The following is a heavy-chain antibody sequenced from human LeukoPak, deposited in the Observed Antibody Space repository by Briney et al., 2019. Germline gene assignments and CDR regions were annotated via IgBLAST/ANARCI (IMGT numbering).Heavy chain of an antibody. D-gene: IGHD3-22*01. CDR1: GYSFASHG. J-gene: IGHJ4*02. CDR2: ISPYNGNT. V-gene: IGHV1-18*01. Sequence: ASVKVSCKASGYSFASHGINWVRQAPGQGLEWMGWISPYNGNTNYAQKFQGRVTLTTDTSTSTAYMELRSLRSDDTAVYYCARGPHERSGYPDDWGQGTLVTVSS. CDR3: ARGPHERSGYPDD.